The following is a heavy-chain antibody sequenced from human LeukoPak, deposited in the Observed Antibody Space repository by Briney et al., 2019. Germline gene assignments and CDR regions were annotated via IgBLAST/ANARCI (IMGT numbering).Heavy chain of an antibody. J-gene: IGHJ4*02. CDR3: ARDHGEAAAGPEIIDY. V-gene: IGHV1-46*01. CDR2: INPSGGST. D-gene: IGHD6-13*01. Sequence: ASVKVSCTASGYTFTSYYMHWVRQAPGQGLEWMGIINPSGGSTSYAQKFQGRVTMTRDTSTSTVYMELSSLRSEDTAVYYCARDHGEAAAGPEIIDYWGQGTLVTVSS. CDR1: GYTFTSYY.